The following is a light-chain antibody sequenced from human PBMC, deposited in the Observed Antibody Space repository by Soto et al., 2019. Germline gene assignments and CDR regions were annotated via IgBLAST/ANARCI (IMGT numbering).Light chain of an antibody. CDR3: QSYDSSLSAVV. J-gene: IGLJ2*01. CDR1: SSNIGAGYD. V-gene: IGLV1-40*01. CDR2: GNS. Sequence: QAVVTQPPSVSGAPGRRVTISCTGSSSNIGAGYDVHWYQQLPGTAPKLLIYGNSNRPSGVPDRFSGSKSGTSASLAITGLQGEDEGDYYCQSYDSSLSAVVFGGGTKLTVL.